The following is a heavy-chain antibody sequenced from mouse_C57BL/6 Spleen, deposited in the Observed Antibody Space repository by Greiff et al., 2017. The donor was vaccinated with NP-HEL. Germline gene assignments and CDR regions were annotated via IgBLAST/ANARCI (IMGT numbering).Heavy chain of an antibody. J-gene: IGHJ3*01. CDR1: GFTFNTYA. D-gene: IGHD1-1*01. CDR3: VRGAYYGSSYEFAY. V-gene: IGHV10-3*01. Sequence: EVKVVDSGGGLVQPKGSLKLSCAASGFTFNTYAMHWVRQAPGKGWEWVARIRSKSSNYATYYADSVKDRFTISRDDSQSMLSRQMNNLKSEDTAMDYCVRGAYYGSSYEFAYWGQGTLVTVSA. CDR2: IRSKSSNYAT.